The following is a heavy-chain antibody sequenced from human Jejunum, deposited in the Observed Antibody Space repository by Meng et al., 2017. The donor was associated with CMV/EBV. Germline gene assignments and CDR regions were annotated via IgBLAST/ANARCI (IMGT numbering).Heavy chain of an antibody. CDR2: IGSGDTP. CDR3: ARQNYHYWSDYSVFLDL. J-gene: IGHJ4*02. CDR1: SVRTYE. D-gene: IGHD3-3*01. V-gene: IGHV3-48*03. Sequence: SVRTYEMNWVRQAPGKGLEWISYIGSGDTPIHADSVKGRFTVSRDNAKNSLYLQMNSLSAEDTAVYFCARQNYHYWSDYSVFLDLWGQGALVTVSS.